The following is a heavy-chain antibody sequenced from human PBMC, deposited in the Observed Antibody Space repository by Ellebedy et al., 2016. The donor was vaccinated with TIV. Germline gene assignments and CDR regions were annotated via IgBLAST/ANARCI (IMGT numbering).Heavy chain of an antibody. CDR1: GGSISSYY. CDR3: ARVANGDGYNWGYFDY. D-gene: IGHD5-24*01. CDR2: IYYSGST. V-gene: IGHV4-59*01. J-gene: IGHJ4*02. Sequence: SETLSLTXTVSGGSISSYYWSWIRQPPGKGLEWIGYIYYSGSTNYNPSLKSRVTISVDTSKNQFSLKLSSVTAADTAVYYCARVANGDGYNWGYFDYWGQGTLVTVSS.